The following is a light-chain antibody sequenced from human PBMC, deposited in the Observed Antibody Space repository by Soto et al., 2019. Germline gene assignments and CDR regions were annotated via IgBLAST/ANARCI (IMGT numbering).Light chain of an antibody. CDR2: GAS. Sequence: DIQVIQSPSSLSASVGERVTITCRASLRISKYLNWYQQKPGKAPKLLIYGASTLQSGVPSRFSGTGSGTEFTLIISSLQPEDSATYYCQQSHSTPLTFGGGTKLEI. CDR3: QQSHSTPLT. V-gene: IGKV1-39*01. CDR1: LRISKY. J-gene: IGKJ4*01.